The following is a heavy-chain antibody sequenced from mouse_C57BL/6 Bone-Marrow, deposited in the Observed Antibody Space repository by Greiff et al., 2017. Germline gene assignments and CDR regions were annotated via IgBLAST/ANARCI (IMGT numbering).Heavy chain of an antibody. V-gene: IGHV5-4*01. Sequence: EVQLVESGGGLVKPGGSLKLSCAASGFTFSSYAMSWVRQTPEKRLEWVATISDGGSYTYYPDNVKGRFTISRDNAKNNLYLQMSHLKSEDTAMYYCGRELDLAWCAYGGQGTLVTVSA. J-gene: IGHJ3*01. CDR1: GFTFSSYA. CDR2: ISDGGSYT. CDR3: GRELDLAWCAY.